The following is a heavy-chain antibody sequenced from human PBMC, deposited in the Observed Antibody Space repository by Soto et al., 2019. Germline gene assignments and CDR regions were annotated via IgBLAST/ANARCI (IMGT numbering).Heavy chain of an antibody. Sequence: GGSLRLSCAASGFTFSSYAMSWVRQAPGKGLEWVSAISGSGGSTYYADSVKGRFTISRDNSKNTLYLQMNSLRAEDTAVYYCAKDNNRVHIVVVPAGTNWFDPWGQGTLVTVSS. CDR2: ISGSGGST. D-gene: IGHD2-2*01. V-gene: IGHV3-23*01. J-gene: IGHJ5*02. CDR1: GFTFSSYA. CDR3: AKDNNRVHIVVVPAGTNWFDP.